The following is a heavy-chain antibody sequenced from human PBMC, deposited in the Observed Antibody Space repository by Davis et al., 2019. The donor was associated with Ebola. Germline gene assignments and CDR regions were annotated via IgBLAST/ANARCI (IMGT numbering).Heavy chain of an antibody. Sequence: AASVKVSCKASGYTFTAFFIHWVRQSPGQGLEWMGRINPNTGAAQYLQKFQGRVTMTRDSSIDTAYMELGSLRSDDTAVYYCARDGQQQLLVDTWFDPWGQGTLVTVSS. J-gene: IGHJ5*02. V-gene: IGHV1-2*06. CDR2: INPNTGAA. CDR1: GYTFTAFF. D-gene: IGHD6-13*01. CDR3: ARDGQQQLLVDTWFDP.